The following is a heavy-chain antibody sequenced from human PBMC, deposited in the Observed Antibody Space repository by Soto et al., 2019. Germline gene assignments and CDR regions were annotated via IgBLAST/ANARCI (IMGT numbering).Heavy chain of an antibody. CDR2: ISYDGSNK. Sequence: GGSLRLSCAASGFTFSSYGMHWVRQAPGKGLEWVAVISYDGSNKYYADSVKGRFTISRDNSKNTLYLQMNSLRAEDTAVYYCAKDGVAVGSFDLWGQGTLVTVSS. V-gene: IGHV3-30*18. CDR3: AKDGVAVGSFDL. CDR1: GFTFSSYG. D-gene: IGHD6-19*01. J-gene: IGHJ5*02.